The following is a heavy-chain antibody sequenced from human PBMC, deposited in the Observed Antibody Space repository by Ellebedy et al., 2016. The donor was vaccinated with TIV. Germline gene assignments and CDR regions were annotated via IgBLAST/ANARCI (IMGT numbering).Heavy chain of an antibody. J-gene: IGHJ4*02. CDR3: ARMTDFWSAYHYYFDY. V-gene: IGHV1-18*01. D-gene: IGHD3-3*01. CDR2: ITTFNGDT. CDR1: GYTFTSYG. Sequence: ASVKVSCKTSGYTFTSYGISWVRQAPGQGLEWLGWITTFNGDTIYAHDFQDRLTLTADSSTNTASLELRGLRSADTAIYYCARMTDFWSAYHYYFDYWGQGTLVTVSS.